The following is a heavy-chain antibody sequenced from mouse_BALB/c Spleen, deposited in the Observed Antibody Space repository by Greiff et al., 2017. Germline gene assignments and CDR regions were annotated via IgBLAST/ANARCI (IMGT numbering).Heavy chain of an antibody. Sequence: VQLQQSGPELVKPGASVKIPCKASGYTFTDYNMDWVQQSHGKSLEWIGDINPNNGGTIYNQKFKGKATLTVDKSSSTAYMELRSLTSEDTAVYYCARWDDYDRESAMDYWGQGTSVTVSS. V-gene: IGHV1-18*01. CDR1: GYTFTDYN. J-gene: IGHJ4*01. CDR3: ARWDDYDRESAMDY. CDR2: INPNNGGT. D-gene: IGHD2-4*01.